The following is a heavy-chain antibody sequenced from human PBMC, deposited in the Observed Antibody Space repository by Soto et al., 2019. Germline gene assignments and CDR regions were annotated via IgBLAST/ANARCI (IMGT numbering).Heavy chain of an antibody. D-gene: IGHD6-19*01. Sequence: EVQLVESGGGLVQPGGSLRLSCVISGFTVTNYMTWVRQAPGKGLECVSLLYTSGATYYADSVKGRFTISRDNSKNTLYLQMNSLRAEDTAVYYWAKINSGWVENWGQGTLVTVSS. J-gene: IGHJ1*01. CDR3: AKINSGWVEN. CDR1: GFTVTNY. CDR2: LYTSGAT. V-gene: IGHV3-66*01.